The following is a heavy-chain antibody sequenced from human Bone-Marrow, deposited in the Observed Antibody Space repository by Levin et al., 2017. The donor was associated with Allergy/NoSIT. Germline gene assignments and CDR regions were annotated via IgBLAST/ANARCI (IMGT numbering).Heavy chain of an antibody. J-gene: IGHJ4*02. CDR1: GFTFSDAW. Sequence: SGGSLRLSCTASGFTFSDAWMGWVRQAPGRGLEWVARIKSKADGETIDYTAPVKDRFIISRDDSKDTLYLQMSSLHTGDTAVYYCTTRGPYYYDSATYYSPLYWGQGTLVTVSS. D-gene: IGHD3-10*01. CDR3: TTRGPYYYDSATYYSPLY. V-gene: IGHV3-15*05. CDR2: IKSKADGETI.